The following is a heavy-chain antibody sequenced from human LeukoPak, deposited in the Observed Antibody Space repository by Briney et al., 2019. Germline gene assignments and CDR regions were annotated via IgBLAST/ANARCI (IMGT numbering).Heavy chain of an antibody. J-gene: IGHJ4*02. Sequence: GGSLRLSCAASGFTFSSYAMSWVRQAPGKGLEWVSAISSSGGSTYYADSVKGRFTISRDNSKNTLYLQMNSLRAEDTSVYYCAKDGASYDSSGYHKLDYWGQGTLVTVSS. CDR3: AKDGASYDSSGYHKLDY. V-gene: IGHV3-23*01. CDR2: ISSSGGST. D-gene: IGHD3-22*01. CDR1: GFTFSSYA.